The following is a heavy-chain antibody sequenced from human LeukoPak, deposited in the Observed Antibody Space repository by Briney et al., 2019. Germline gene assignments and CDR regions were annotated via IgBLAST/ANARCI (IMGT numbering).Heavy chain of an antibody. V-gene: IGHV5-51*01. CDR3: AKRPGRHAPWVS. CDR1: GYSFTSYW. D-gene: IGHD1-1*01. J-gene: IGHJ5*02. CDR2: IYPGDSDT. Sequence: GESLKISCQGSGYSFTSYWIGWVRQMPGKGLGWMGIIYPGDSDTRYSPSFQGQVTISADKSISTAYLQWSGLKASDTAIYYCAKRPGRHAPWVSWGQGTPVTVSS.